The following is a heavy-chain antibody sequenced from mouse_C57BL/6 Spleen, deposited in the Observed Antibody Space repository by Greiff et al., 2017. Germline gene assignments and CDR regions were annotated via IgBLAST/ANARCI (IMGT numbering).Heavy chain of an antibody. CDR2: IRSKSNNYAT. D-gene: IGHD1-1*01. CDR1: GFSFNTYA. Sequence: EVNVVESGGGLVQPKGSLKLSCAASGFSFNTYAMNWVRQAPGKGLEWVARIRSKSNNYATYYAVSVKDRFTISRDDSESMLYLQMNNLKTEDTAMYYCVRQVVANDYFDYWGQGTTLTVSA. V-gene: IGHV10-1*01. J-gene: IGHJ2*01. CDR3: VRQVVANDYFDY.